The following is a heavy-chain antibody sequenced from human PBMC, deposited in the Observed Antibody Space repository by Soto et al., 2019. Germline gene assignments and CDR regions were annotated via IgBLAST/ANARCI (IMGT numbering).Heavy chain of an antibody. J-gene: IGHJ4*02. CDR2: MNPNSGNT. CDR1: GYTFTSYD. CDR3: ARGHIVVVVAAKYYCDY. V-gene: IGHV1-8*01. Sequence: ASVKVSCKASGYTFTSYDINWVRQATGQGLEWMGWMNPNSGNTGYAQKFQGRVTMTRNTYISTAYMELSRMRSEDTAVYYCARGHIVVVVAAKYYCDYWGQGTLVTVSS. D-gene: IGHD2-15*01.